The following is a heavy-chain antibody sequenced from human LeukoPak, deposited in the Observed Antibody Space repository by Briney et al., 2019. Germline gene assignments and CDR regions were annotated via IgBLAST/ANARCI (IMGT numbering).Heavy chain of an antibody. CDR3: ARAYGSGSYYNWFDP. Sequence: SETLSLTCTVSGGSISSYYWSWIRQPPGKGLEWIAYDIGSINYNPSLKSRVTISLDTSKNQFSLKLSSVTAADTAVYYCARAYGSGSYYNWFDPWGQGTLVTVSS. D-gene: IGHD3-10*01. V-gene: IGHV4-59*12. J-gene: IGHJ5*02. CDR1: GGSISSYY. CDR2: DIGSI.